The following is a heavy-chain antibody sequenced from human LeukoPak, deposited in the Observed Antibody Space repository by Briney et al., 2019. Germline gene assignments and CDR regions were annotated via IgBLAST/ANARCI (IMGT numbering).Heavy chain of an antibody. CDR2: ICSSDSTI. Sequence: PGGSLRLSCAASGFTFSSYEMNWVRQAPGKGLEWGSHICSSDSTIYYADSVKGRFTISRDNAKNSLYLQMNSLRAEDTAVYYCARDGVSYYYDSSGGYYFDYWGQGTLVTVSS. J-gene: IGHJ4*02. V-gene: IGHV3-48*03. CDR1: GFTFSSYE. CDR3: ARDGVSYYYDSSGGYYFDY. D-gene: IGHD3-22*01.